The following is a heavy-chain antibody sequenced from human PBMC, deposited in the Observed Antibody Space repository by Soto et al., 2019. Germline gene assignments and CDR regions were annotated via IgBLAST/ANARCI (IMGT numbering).Heavy chain of an antibody. CDR1: GGFISRYF. J-gene: IGHJ4*02. Sequence: SETLSLTCTVSGGFISRYFWSWIRQPPGKGLECIGYIHYSGSTNYNPSLKGRVTISVDTSKNQFSLKLSSVTAADTAVYYCAMSSYYDSPGCFAYCGQGTPVTGSS. CDR3: AMSSYYDSPGCFAY. CDR2: IHYSGST. V-gene: IGHV4-59*01. D-gene: IGHD3-22*01.